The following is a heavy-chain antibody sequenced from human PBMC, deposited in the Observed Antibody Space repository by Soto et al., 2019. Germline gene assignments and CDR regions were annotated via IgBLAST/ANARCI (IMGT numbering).Heavy chain of an antibody. CDR3: ARAMSRIAAAVSRVHRDLGRDYFDY. CDR1: GYTFTSYY. Sequence: ASVKVSCKASGYTFTSYYMHCVRQAPGQGLEWMGIINPSGGSTSYAQKFQGRVTMTRDTSTSTVYMELSSLRSEDTAVYYCARAMSRIAAAVSRVHRDLGRDYFDYWGQGTLVTAPQ. V-gene: IGHV1-46*01. J-gene: IGHJ4*02. CDR2: INPSGGST. D-gene: IGHD6-13*01.